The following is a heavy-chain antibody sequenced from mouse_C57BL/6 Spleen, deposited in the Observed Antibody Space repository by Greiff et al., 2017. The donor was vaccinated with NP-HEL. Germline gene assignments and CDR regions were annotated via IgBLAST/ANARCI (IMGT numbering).Heavy chain of an antibody. D-gene: IGHD1-1*01. J-gene: IGHJ1*03. CDR1: GYAFSSYW. CDR2: IYPGDGDT. CDR3: ARSLYYYGSSYDWYFDV. V-gene: IGHV1-80*01. Sequence: QVQLQQSGAELVKPGASVKISCKASGYAFSSYWMNWVKQRPGKGLEWIGQIYPGDGDTNYNGKFKGKATLTADKYSSTAYMQLSSLTSEDSAVYFCARSLYYYGSSYDWYFDVWGTGTTVTVSS.